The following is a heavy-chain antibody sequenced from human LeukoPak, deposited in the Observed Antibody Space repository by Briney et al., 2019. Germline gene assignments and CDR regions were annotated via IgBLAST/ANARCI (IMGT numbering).Heavy chain of an antibody. CDR3: ASAEPNNWGSSYY. D-gene: IGHD7-27*01. J-gene: IGHJ4*02. CDR2: IYYSGST. Sequence: SETLSLTCTVSGGSISSYYWSWIRQPPGKGLEWIGYIYYSGSTNYNPSLKSRVTISVDTSKNQFSLKLSSVTAADTAVYYCASAEPNNWGSSYYWGQGTLVTVSS. V-gene: IGHV4-59*01. CDR1: GGSISSYY.